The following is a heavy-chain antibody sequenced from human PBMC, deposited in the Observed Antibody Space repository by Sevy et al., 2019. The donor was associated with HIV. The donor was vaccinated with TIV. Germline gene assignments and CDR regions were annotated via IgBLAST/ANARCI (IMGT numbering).Heavy chain of an antibody. Sequence: GGSLRLSCTASGFTFSTYAMYWVRQAPGKGLEWVAVISYDGNNKDYADSVKGGFTVSSNNSKNTLYLQMNSLRAEDTALYYCASHYYDSTGYYYPLDYWGQGTLVTVSS. V-gene: IGHV3-30*04. CDR3: ASHYYDSTGYYYPLDY. J-gene: IGHJ4*02. CDR1: GFTFSTYA. D-gene: IGHD3-22*01. CDR2: ISYDGNNK.